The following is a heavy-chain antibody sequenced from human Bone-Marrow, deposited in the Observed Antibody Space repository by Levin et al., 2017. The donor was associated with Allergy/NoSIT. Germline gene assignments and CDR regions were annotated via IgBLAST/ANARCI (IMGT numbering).Heavy chain of an antibody. CDR1: GFTFSSYA. CDR3: AKDQVVYSGYDYPATRFGY. J-gene: IGHJ4*02. D-gene: IGHD5-12*01. Sequence: HPGGSLRLSCAASGFTFSSYAMSWVRQAPGKGLEWVSAISGSGGSTYYADSVKGRFTISRDNSKNTLYLQMNSLRAEDTAVYYCAKDQVVYSGYDYPATRFGYWGQGTLVTVSS. V-gene: IGHV3-23*01. CDR2: ISGSGGST.